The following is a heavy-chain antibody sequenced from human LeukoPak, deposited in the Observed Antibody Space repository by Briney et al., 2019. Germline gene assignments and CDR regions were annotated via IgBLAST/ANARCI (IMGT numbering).Heavy chain of an antibody. V-gene: IGHV4-34*01. J-gene: IGHJ5*02. CDR1: GGSFSGYY. D-gene: IGHD2-2*01. Sequence: SETLSLTCAVYGGSFSGYYWSWIRQPPGKGLEWIGEINHSGSTNYNPSLKSRVTISVDTSKNQFPLKLSSVTAADTAVYYCARGRGYCSSTSCYYNWFDPWGQGTLVTVSS. CDR2: INHSGST. CDR3: ARGRGYCSSTSCYYNWFDP.